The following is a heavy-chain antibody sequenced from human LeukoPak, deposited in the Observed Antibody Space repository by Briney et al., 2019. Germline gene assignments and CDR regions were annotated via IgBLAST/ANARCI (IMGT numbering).Heavy chain of an antibody. V-gene: IGHV4-59*01. CDR2: IYYSGAT. J-gene: IGHJ4*02. CDR3: ARGVYIAAAQYGY. Sequence: PSQTLSLTCTVSGGSISNYYWSWIRQPPGKGLEWIGYIYYSGATNYNPSLKSRVTISVDTSKNQFSLKLNSVTAADTAVYYCARGVYIAAAQYGYWGQGTLVTVSS. CDR1: GGSISNYY. D-gene: IGHD6-13*01.